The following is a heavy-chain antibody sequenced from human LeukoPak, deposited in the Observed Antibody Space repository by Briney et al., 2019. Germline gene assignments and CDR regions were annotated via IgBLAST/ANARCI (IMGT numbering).Heavy chain of an antibody. Sequence: PGGSLRLSCAASGFTFSSYGMHWVRQAPGKGLEWVAFIRYDGGNKYYADSVKGRFTISRDNSKNTLYLQMNSLRTEDTAVYYCANLNGGNSASLDYWGQGTLVTVSS. CDR2: IRYDGGNK. D-gene: IGHD4-23*01. CDR3: ANLNGGNSASLDY. CDR1: GFTFSSYG. J-gene: IGHJ4*02. V-gene: IGHV3-30*02.